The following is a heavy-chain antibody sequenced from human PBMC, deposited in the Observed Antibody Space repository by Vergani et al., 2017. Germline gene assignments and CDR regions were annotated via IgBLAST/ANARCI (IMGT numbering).Heavy chain of an antibody. Sequence: EVQVVESGGGLVQPGGSLRLSCAASGFTFSSYWMSWVRQAPGKGLVWVSRINSDGSSTSYSDSVKGRFTISRDNAKNTLYLQMNSLRAEDTAVYYCARGYCSRTSCLLDYWGQGTLVTVSS. V-gene: IGHV3-74*02. CDR3: ARGYCSRTSCLLDY. J-gene: IGHJ4*02. D-gene: IGHD2-2*01. CDR2: INSDGSST. CDR1: GFTFSSYW.